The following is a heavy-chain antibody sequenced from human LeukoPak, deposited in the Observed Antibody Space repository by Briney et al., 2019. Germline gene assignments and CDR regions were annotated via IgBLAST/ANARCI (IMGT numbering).Heavy chain of an antibody. Sequence: ASVKVSCKASGYTLTSYGISWVRQATGQGLEWMGWMNPNSGNTGYAQKFQGRVTMTRNTSISTAYMELSSLRSEDTAVYYCARGAKFEGFGELLSDSYWYFDLWGRGTLVTVSS. D-gene: IGHD3-10*01. CDR1: GYTLTSYG. J-gene: IGHJ2*01. V-gene: IGHV1-8*02. CDR3: ARGAKFEGFGELLSDSYWYFDL. CDR2: MNPNSGNT.